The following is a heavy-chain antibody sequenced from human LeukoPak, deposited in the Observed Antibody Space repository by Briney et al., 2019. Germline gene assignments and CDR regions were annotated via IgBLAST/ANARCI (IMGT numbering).Heavy chain of an antibody. D-gene: IGHD3-16*01. V-gene: IGHV1-2*02. Sequence: ASVKVSCKASGYTFTGYYIHWVRQAPGQGLEWMGWFNPNSGGTNYAQKVQGRVSMTRDTSISTAYMELSRLRSDGTGVYYCARGQATGYDGGTWASDYWGQGTLVTVSS. CDR1: GYTFTGYY. CDR3: ARGQATGYDGGTWASDY. J-gene: IGHJ4*02. CDR2: FNPNSGGT.